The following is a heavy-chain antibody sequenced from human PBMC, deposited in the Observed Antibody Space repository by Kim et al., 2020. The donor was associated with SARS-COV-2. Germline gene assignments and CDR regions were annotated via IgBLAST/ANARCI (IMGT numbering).Heavy chain of an antibody. D-gene: IGHD1-26*01. Sequence: YAQKFRGRVTMTRDTSASTVYMELSSLRSEDTAVYYCARAGHSGSYCIDYWGQGTLVTVSS. J-gene: IGHJ4*02. V-gene: IGHV1-46*01. CDR3: ARAGHSGSYCIDY.